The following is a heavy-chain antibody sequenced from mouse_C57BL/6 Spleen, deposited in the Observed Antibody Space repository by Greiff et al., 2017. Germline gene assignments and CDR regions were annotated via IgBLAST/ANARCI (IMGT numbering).Heavy chain of an antibody. CDR3: ARVRQLRLLDY. Sequence: QVQLQQPGAELVMPGASVKLSCKASGYTFTSYWMHWVKQRPGQGLGWIGEIDPSDSDTNSNQKFKGKSTLTVDKSSSTAYMQLSSLTSEDSAVYYCARVRQLRLLDYWGQGTTLTVSS. J-gene: IGHJ2*01. CDR2: IDPSDSDT. D-gene: IGHD3-2*02. CDR1: GYTFTSYW. V-gene: IGHV1-69*01.